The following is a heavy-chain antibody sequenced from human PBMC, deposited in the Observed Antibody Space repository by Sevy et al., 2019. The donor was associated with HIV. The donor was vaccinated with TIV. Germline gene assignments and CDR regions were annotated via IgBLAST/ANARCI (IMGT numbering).Heavy chain of an antibody. J-gene: IGHJ5*02. V-gene: IGHV3-33*01. CDR1: GFIFSTYG. CDR2: IWYDGINK. Sequence: GGSLRLSWVASGFIFSTYGMHWVRQAPGKGLGWVAVIWYDGINKDYADSVKGRFIISRDNSKNTMYLEMDSRRAEDTAVYYCARDSRNGLDPWGQGALVTVSS. CDR3: ARDSRNGLDP. D-gene: IGHD2-8*01.